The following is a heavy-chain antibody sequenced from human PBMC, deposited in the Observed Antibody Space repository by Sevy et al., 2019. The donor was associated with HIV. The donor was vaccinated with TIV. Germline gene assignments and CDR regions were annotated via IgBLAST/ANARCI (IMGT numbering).Heavy chain of an antibody. CDR1: GFTFDDYA. D-gene: IGHD2-21*02. J-gene: IGHJ3*02. CDR3: AKVVTAISFDAFDI. V-gene: IGHV3-9*01. Sequence: GGSLRLSCAASGFTFDDYAMHWVRQAPGKGLEWVSGISWNSGSIGYADSVKGRFTISRDNAKNSLYLQMNSLRAEDTALYYCAKVVTAISFDAFDIWGHGTMVTVSS. CDR2: ISWNSGSI.